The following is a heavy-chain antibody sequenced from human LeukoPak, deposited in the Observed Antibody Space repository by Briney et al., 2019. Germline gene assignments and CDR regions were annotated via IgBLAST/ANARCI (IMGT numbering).Heavy chain of an antibody. D-gene: IGHD3-3*01. CDR3: AAGDDFWSGSPGPFDY. CDR1: GFSVTSSA. Sequence: SVKVSCKASGFSVTSSAMQWVRQARGQRLEWIGWSVVGSGNTSYAQKFQERVTITRDMSTSTAYMELSSLRSEDTAVYYCAAGDDFWSGSPGPFDYWGQGTLVTVSS. J-gene: IGHJ4*02. V-gene: IGHV1-58*02. CDR2: SVVGSGNT.